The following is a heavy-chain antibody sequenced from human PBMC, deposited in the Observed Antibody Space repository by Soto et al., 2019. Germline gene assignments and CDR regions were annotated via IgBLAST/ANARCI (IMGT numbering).Heavy chain of an antibody. V-gene: IGHV3-33*01. J-gene: IGHJ4*02. D-gene: IGHD2-2*01. CDR3: AREGGYIGVVPVARQPLAY. CDR2: IWNDGSNK. Sequence: QVQLVESGGGVVQPGRSLRLSCAASGFTFSSYGMHWVRQAPGKGLEWVAVIWNDGSNKYHADSVKGRLTISRDNSKNKLYLDMNSLRAEDTAVYYCAREGGYIGVVPVARQPLAYWRQGTLVTVSS. CDR1: GFTFSSYG.